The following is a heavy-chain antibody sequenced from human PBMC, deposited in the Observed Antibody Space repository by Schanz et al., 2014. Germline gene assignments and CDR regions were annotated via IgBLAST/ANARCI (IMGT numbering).Heavy chain of an antibody. V-gene: IGHV3-21*01. CDR1: GFIFSAYT. CDR3: AQTRSTFMGPIDN. CDR2: ISSGGRNI. Sequence: EVQLVESGGGLVKPGESLRLSCAASGFIFSAYTMNWVRQAPGKGLEWVSSISSGGRNIFYADSLKGRFTISRDNARNSLYHQLNSLRVEDSGVYFWAQTRSTFMGPIDNWGQGVRVIVSS. D-gene: IGHD3-3*02. J-gene: IGHJ4*02.